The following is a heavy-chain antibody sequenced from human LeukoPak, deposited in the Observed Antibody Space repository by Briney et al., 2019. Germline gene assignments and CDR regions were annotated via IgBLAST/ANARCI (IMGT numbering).Heavy chain of an antibody. CDR2: IYYTGTT. Sequence: TSETLSLTCTVSGDPIRRSYWSWIRQPPGKGLEWIGYIYYTGTTTYNPSLKSRVTISVDTSKNQFSLNLSSVTAADTAVYYCARRGGLNRGYWYFDLWGRGTLVTVSS. D-gene: IGHD3-16*01. CDR1: GDPIRRSY. J-gene: IGHJ2*01. CDR3: ARRGGLNRGYWYFDL. V-gene: IGHV4-59*01.